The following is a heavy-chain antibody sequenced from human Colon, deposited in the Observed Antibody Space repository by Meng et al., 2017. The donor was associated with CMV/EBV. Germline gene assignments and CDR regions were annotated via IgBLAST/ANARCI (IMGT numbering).Heavy chain of an antibody. Sequence: GESLKISCTASGFTSSSSAMSWVRQVPGRGLEWVSAIGGSDKTTHYADSVKGRFTISRDNSKNTLYLQMNSLRAEDTAVYYCAKDPWESPMGYFDSWGQGTLVTVSS. J-gene: IGHJ4*02. CDR3: AKDPWESPMGYFDS. CDR2: IGGSDKTT. D-gene: IGHD1-26*01. V-gene: IGHV3-23*01. CDR1: GFTSSSSA.